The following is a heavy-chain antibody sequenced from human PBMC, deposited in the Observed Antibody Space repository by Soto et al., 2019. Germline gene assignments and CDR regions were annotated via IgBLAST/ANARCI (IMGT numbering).Heavy chain of an antibody. CDR3: AKAAGPASSADY. J-gene: IGHJ4*02. CDR1: GFTFSSYA. D-gene: IGHD6-6*01. CDR2: ISGSGGST. V-gene: IGHV3-23*01. Sequence: PGGSLRLSCAASGFTFSSYAMSWVRQAPGKGLEWVSAISGSGGSTYYAASVKGRFTISRDNSKNTLYLQMNSLRAEYTAVYYCAKAAGPASSADYWGQGTLVTVAS.